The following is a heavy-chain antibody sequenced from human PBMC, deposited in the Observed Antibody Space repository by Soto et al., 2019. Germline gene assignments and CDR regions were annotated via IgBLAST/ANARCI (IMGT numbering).Heavy chain of an antibody. CDR3: ARGLYYYDSSGYWGY. Sequence: PGGSLRLSCAASGFTFSTYSMNWVRQAPGKGLEWVSSISSSSTIYYADSVKGRFTISRDNAKNSLYLQMNSLRDEDTAVYYCARGLYYYDSSGYWGYWGQGTLVTVSS. CDR1: GFTFSTYS. J-gene: IGHJ4*02. D-gene: IGHD3-22*01. CDR2: ISSSSTI. V-gene: IGHV3-48*02.